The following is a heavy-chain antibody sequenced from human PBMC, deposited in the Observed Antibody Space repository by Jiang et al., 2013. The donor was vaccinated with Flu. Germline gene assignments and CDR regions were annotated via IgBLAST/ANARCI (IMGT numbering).Heavy chain of an antibody. J-gene: IGHJ3*02. CDR2: LYHGNT. V-gene: IGHV4-4*07. Sequence: SVSSYYWSWIRQPPEGTGVDWAYLYHGNTNXNPSLNSRVTMSVDTSKNQXSLKLSSVTAADTAVYFCARDGGIVGATLPAVFDIWGQGTMVTVSS. D-gene: IGHD1-26*01. CDR3: ARDGGIVGATLPAVFDI. CDR1: SVSSYY.